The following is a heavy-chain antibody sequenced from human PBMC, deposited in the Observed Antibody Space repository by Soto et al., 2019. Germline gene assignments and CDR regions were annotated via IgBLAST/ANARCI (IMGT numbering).Heavy chain of an antibody. D-gene: IGHD1-26*01. J-gene: IGHJ4*02. V-gene: IGHV1-3*01. Sequence: QVQLVQSGAEMKKPGASVKVSCKASGYIFSTCGIHWVRQAPGQSLEWMGWINAGSGDTKYSQKFQSRVTITRDTSAETAYMELNSLRPEDTAVYYCARRSPYYGIDYWGQGTLVTVSS. CDR3: ARRSPYYGIDY. CDR2: INAGSGDT. CDR1: GYIFSTCG.